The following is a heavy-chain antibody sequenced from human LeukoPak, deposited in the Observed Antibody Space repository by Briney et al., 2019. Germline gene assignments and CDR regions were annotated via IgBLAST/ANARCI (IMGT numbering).Heavy chain of an antibody. CDR3: TRHKGVLAFDH. Sequence: GGSLRLSCAASGFTFSGSAMHWVRQASGKGLEWVGRIRSKANSYATAFAASVKGRFTISRDDSKNTAYLQMNSLKTEDTAVYYCTRHKGVLAFDHWGQGTLVTVSS. CDR1: GFTFSGSA. D-gene: IGHD2-8*02. CDR2: IRSKANSYAT. V-gene: IGHV3-73*01. J-gene: IGHJ4*02.